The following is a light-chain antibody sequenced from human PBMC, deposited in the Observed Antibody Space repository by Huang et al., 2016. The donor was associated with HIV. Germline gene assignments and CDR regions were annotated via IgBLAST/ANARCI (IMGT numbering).Light chain of an antibody. CDR2: GAS. Sequence: DIVMTQSPDSMTVSLGERATINCKSSQTVLHSSNNKNYLAWYQQKPGQPPKPLIYGASTRESGVPDRFIGGGSGTDFTLTITSLQAGDVAVYFCHQFYRTPQTFGQGTKVEIK. J-gene: IGKJ1*01. V-gene: IGKV4-1*01. CDR3: HQFYRTPQT. CDR1: QTVLHSSNNKNY.